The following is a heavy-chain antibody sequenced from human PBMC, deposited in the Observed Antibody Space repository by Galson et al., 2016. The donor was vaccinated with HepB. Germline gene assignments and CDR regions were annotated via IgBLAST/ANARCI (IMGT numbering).Heavy chain of an antibody. V-gene: IGHV3-7*01. J-gene: IGHJ4*02. CDR2: IDKDGTLK. Sequence: SLRLSCAASGFAFNVYWMAWVRQAPGKGLEWVATIDKDGTLKHYVDSVRGRFTISRDNAENSLYLQMNSLRVDDTAVYYCAREDWGLSDSWGQGTLVTVSS. CDR3: AREDWGLSDS. D-gene: IGHD3/OR15-3a*01. CDR1: GFAFNVYW.